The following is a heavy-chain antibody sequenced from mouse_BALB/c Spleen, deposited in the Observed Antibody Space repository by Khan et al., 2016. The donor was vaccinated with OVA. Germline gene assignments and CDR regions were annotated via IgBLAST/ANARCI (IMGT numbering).Heavy chain of an antibody. Sequence: QLQLVQSGPELKKPGETVKISCKASGYTFTNYGMNWVKQAPGKGLKWMGWINTYTGEPTYADDFKGRFAFSLETSASTAYLQISNLKNEDMATFFCARTYYSYDRYFDVWGAGTTVTVSS. CDR3: ARTYYSYDRYFDV. D-gene: IGHD2-14*01. V-gene: IGHV9-1*02. CDR1: GYTFTNYG. J-gene: IGHJ1*01. CDR2: INTYTGEP.